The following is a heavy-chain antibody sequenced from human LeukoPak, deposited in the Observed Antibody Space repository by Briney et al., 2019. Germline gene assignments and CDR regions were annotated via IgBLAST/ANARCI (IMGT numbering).Heavy chain of an antibody. J-gene: IGHJ6*02. CDR3: ARVDGYANYYGMDV. CDR1: GYTFTGYY. CDR2: INPNSGGT. V-gene: IGHV1-2*02. Sequence: ASVKVSCTASGYTFTGYYMHWVRQAPGQGLEWMGWINPNSGGTNYAQKFQGRVTMTRDTSISTAYMELSRLRSDDTAVYYCARVDGYANYYGMDVWGQGTTVTVSS. D-gene: IGHD5-18*01.